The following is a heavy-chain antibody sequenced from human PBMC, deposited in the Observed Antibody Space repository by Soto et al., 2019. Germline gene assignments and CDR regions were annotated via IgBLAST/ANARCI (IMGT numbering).Heavy chain of an antibody. CDR1: GFTFSSYA. V-gene: IGHV3-23*01. J-gene: IGHJ4*02. Sequence: EVQLLESGGGLVQPGGSLRLSCAASGFTFSSYAMSWVRQAPGKGLEWVSTINSSGGSTYYADSVMGRFTISRDNSKNTRYLQMNSLRAEDTAVYYCAKDLDGDYDFDCWGQGTLVTVSS. CDR3: AKDLDGDYDFDC. CDR2: INSSGGST. D-gene: IGHD4-17*01.